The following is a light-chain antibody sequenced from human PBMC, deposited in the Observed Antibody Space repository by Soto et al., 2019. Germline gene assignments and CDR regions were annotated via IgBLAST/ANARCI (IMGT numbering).Light chain of an antibody. J-gene: IGKJ1*01. CDR3: QQYGSSLST. Sequence: EIVLTQSPGTLSLSPGERATLSCRVSQSVSSSYLAWYQQKPGQAPRLLIYGASSRATGIPDRFSGSGSGTDFTLTISRLEPEDFAVYYCQQYGSSLSTFGQGPKVAIK. CDR2: GAS. V-gene: IGKV3-20*01. CDR1: QSVSSSY.